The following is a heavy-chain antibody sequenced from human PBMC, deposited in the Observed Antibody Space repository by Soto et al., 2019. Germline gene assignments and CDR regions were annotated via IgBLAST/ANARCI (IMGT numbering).Heavy chain of an antibody. Sequence: QAQLVESGGGVAQPGRSLRLSCAASGFTFSSYGMHWVRQAPGTGLEWVAVISYDGGLQHYADSVKGRFTISRDNSKNMVLLQMNSLRAEATAVYYCVSDRGYGHASVPYSWGQGTLVSVSS. J-gene: IGHJ4*02. D-gene: IGHD5-18*01. CDR1: GFTFSSYG. CDR3: VSDRGYGHASVPYS. V-gene: IGHV3-30*03. CDR2: ISYDGGLQ.